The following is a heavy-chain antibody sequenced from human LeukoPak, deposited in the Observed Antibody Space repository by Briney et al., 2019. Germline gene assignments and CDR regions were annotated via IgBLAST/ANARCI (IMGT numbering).Heavy chain of an antibody. CDR3: ARDLLEYYFDY. J-gene: IGHJ4*02. CDR1: GYTFTSYS. Sequence: ASVKVSCKASGYTFTSYSISWVRQAPGQGLEWMGWISAYNGDTNYAQKLQGRVTMTTDTSTSTAYMELRSLRSDDTAVYYCARDLLEYYFDYWGQGTLVTVSS. CDR2: ISAYNGDT. V-gene: IGHV1-18*01. D-gene: IGHD3-3*01.